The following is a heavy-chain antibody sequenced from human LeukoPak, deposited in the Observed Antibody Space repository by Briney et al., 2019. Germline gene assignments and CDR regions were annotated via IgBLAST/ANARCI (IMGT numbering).Heavy chain of an antibody. CDR1: GFTVSSNY. J-gene: IGHJ4*02. CDR3: ARDFTIFGVVSNSGRVDY. CDR2: IYSGGST. Sequence: TGGSLRLSCAASGFTVSSNYMSWVRQAPGKGLEWVSVIYSGGSTYYADSVKGRFTISRDNSKNTLYLQMNSLRAEDTAVYYCARDFTIFGVVSNSGRVDYWGQGTLVTVSS. D-gene: IGHD3-3*01. V-gene: IGHV3-53*05.